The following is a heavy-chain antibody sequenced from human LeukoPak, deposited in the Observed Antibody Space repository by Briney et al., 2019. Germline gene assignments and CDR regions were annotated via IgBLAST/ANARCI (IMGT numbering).Heavy chain of an antibody. CDR1: GYTFTSYD. Sequence: GASVKVSCKASGYTFTSYDINWVRQATGQGLEWMGWMNPNSGNTGYAQKFQGRVTMTRNTAISTAYMEASSLRSEDTAVYYCARGHSSSYSSSSNLGRYYYYYMDVWGKGTTVTVSS. CDR3: ARGHSSSYSSSSNLGRYYYYYMDV. D-gene: IGHD6-6*01. V-gene: IGHV1-8*01. CDR2: MNPNSGNT. J-gene: IGHJ6*03.